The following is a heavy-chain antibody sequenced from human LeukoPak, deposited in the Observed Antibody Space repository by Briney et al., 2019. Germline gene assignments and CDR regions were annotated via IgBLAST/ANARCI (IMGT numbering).Heavy chain of an antibody. J-gene: IGHJ4*02. CDR2: ISYDGSNK. V-gene: IGHV3-30*18. CDR3: AKGGKWDVTPFDY. Sequence: GGSLRLSCAASGFTFSSYGMHWVRQAPGKGLEWVAVISYDGSNKYYADSVKGRFTISRDNSKNTLYLQMNSLRAEDTAVYCCAKGGKWDVTPFDYWGQGTLVTVSS. D-gene: IGHD1-26*01. CDR1: GFTFSSYG.